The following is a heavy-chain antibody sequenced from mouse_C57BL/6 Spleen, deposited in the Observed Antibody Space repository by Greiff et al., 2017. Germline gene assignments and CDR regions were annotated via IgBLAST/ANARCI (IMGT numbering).Heavy chain of an antibody. CDR2: IYPGNSDT. Sequence: VQLKESGTVLARPGASVKMSCKTSGYTFTSYWMHWVKQRPGQGLEWIGAIYPGNSDTSYNQKFKGKAKLTAVTSASTAYMELSSLTNEDSAVYYCKYYYGSSSYYFDYWGQGTTLTVSS. V-gene: IGHV1-5*01. D-gene: IGHD1-1*01. CDR1: GYTFTSYW. CDR3: KYYYGSSSYYFDY. J-gene: IGHJ2*01.